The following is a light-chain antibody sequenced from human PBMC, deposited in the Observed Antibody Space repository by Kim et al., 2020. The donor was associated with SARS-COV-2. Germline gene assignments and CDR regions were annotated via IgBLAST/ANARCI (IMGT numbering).Light chain of an antibody. CDR3: NCRDSSGNSWV. J-gene: IGLJ3*02. V-gene: IGLV3-19*01. CDR2: GKS. CDR1: SLRSYY. Sequence: SSELTQDPAVSVALGQTVRITCQGDSLRSYYASWYQQKRGQAPVLVIYGKSSRPSGIPDRFSGFTSGNTASLTITGAQAEDEADYYCNCRDSSGNSWVFGGGTQLTVL.